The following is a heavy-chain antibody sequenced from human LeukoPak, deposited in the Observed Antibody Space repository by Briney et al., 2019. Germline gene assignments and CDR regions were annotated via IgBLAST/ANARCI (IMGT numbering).Heavy chain of an antibody. Sequence: GGSLRLSCAASGFTFTNHGMTWVRQAPGKGLEWVSAISGSGGSTYYADSVKGRFTISRDNSKNTLYLQMNSLRAEDTAVYYCAKGYIMITFGGADYWGQGTLVTVSS. D-gene: IGHD3-16*01. CDR2: ISGSGGST. J-gene: IGHJ4*02. CDR3: AKGYIMITFGGADY. V-gene: IGHV3-23*01. CDR1: GFTFTNHG.